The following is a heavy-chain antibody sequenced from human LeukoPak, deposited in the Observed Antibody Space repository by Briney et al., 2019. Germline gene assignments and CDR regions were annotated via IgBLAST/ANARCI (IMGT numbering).Heavy chain of an antibody. CDR1: GFTFSSYA. D-gene: IGHD3-10*01. CDR3: ARSALTMVRGVFQH. V-gene: IGHV3-30*04. CDR2: ISYDGSSK. J-gene: IGHJ1*01. Sequence: GGSLRLSCAASGFTFSSYAMHWVRQAPGKGLEWVAVISYDGSSKYYADSVKGRFTISRDNSKNTLYLQMNSLRAEDTAVYYCARSALTMVRGVFQHWGQGTLVTVSS.